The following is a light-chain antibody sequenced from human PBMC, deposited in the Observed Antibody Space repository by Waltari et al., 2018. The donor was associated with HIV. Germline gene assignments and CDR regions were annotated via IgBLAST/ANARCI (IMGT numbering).Light chain of an antibody. CDR3: LYYGSPSKT. Sequence: IQMTQSPATLSASVGVTVTITCRASHDVYTWLAWYQQKPGQVPKIMIYKASTLGSGVPSRFSGSGWGTDFTLTIASLQPDDYATYYCLYYGSPSKTFGPGTKVDI. V-gene: IGKV1-5*03. CDR1: HDVYTW. CDR2: KAS. J-gene: IGKJ1*01.